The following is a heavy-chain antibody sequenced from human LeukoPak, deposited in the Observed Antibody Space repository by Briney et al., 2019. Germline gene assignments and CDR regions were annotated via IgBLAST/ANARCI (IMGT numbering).Heavy chain of an antibody. J-gene: IGHJ4*02. CDR1: GYNFTTYY. CDR3: ARDLSGGYDVFDY. CDR2: INTNTGNT. V-gene: IGHV7-4-1*02. D-gene: IGHD5-12*01. Sequence: ASVKVSCKTSGYNFTTYYMHWVRQAPGQGLEWLGWINTNTGNTTYAQGFTGRFVFSLDTSVSTAYLQISSLKAEDTAVYYCARDLSGGYDVFDYWGQGTLVTVSS.